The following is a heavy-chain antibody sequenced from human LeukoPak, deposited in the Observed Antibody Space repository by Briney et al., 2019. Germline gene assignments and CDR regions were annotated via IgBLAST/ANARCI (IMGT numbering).Heavy chain of an antibody. CDR3: ARGSPRGFFVY. CDR1: GGSISSSSYY. V-gene: IGHV4-39*01. J-gene: IGHJ4*02. Sequence: SETLSLICTVSGGSISSSSYYWGWIRQPPGKGLEWIGSIYYSGSTYYNPSLKSRVTISVDTSKNQFSLKLSSVTAADTAVYYCARGSPRGFFVYWGQGTLVTVSS. CDR2: IYYSGST. D-gene: IGHD1-26*01.